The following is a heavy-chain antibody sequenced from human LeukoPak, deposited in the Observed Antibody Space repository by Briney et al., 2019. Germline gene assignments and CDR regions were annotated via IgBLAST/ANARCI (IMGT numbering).Heavy chain of an antibody. CDR3: ARDRADSSGWPYYFHY. Sequence: GGSLRLSCAASGFTFSSYGMSWVRQAPGKGLEWVSAISGSGGSTYYADSVKGRFTISRDNSKNTLYLQMNSLRAEDTAVYYCARDRADSSGWPYYFHYWGQGTLVTVSS. V-gene: IGHV3-23*01. CDR2: ISGSGGST. D-gene: IGHD6-19*01. J-gene: IGHJ4*02. CDR1: GFTFSSYG.